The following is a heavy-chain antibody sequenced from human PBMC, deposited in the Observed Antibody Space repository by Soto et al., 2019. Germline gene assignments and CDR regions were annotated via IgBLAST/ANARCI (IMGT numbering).Heavy chain of an antibody. CDR3: AKASYDFWSDYHIPSYYYYGMDV. J-gene: IGHJ6*02. D-gene: IGHD3-3*01. Sequence: PGGSLRLSCAASGFTFSSYAMSWVRQAPGKGLEWVSAISGSGGSTYYADSVKGRFTISRDNSKNTLYLQMNSLRAEDTAVYYCAKASYDFWSDYHIPSYYYYGMDVWGQGTTVTVSS. V-gene: IGHV3-23*01. CDR1: GFTFSSYA. CDR2: ISGSGGST.